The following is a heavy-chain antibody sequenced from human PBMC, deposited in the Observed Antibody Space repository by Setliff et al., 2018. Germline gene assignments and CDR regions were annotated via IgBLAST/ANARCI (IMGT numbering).Heavy chain of an antibody. D-gene: IGHD3-22*01. CDR1: GDSISSRRNY. CDR2: IYTSWST. V-gene: IGHV4-61*09. CDR3: ARAPTEALYDSSGYYYLYYFDY. Sequence: PSETLSLTCTVSGDSISSRRNYWGWFRQPAGKELEWIGQIYTSWSTNYNPSLKSRVTISLDTSKNQFSLSLTSVTAEDTAVYYCARAPTEALYDSSGYYYLYYFDYWGQGTLVTVSS. J-gene: IGHJ4*02.